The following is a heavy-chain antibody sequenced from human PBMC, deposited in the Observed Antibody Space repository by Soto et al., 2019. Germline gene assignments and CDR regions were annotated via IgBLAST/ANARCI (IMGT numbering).Heavy chain of an antibody. V-gene: IGHV3-30-3*01. CDR3: ARAGGIYYGMDV. CDR1: GFTFSSYA. Sequence: GGSLRLSCAASGFTFSSYAMHWVRQAPGNGLEWVAVISYDGSNKYYADSVKGRFTISRDNSKNTLYLQMNSLRADDTAVYYCARAGGIYYGMDVWGQGPTVTVSS. CDR2: ISYDGSNK. J-gene: IGHJ6*02. D-gene: IGHD1-26*01.